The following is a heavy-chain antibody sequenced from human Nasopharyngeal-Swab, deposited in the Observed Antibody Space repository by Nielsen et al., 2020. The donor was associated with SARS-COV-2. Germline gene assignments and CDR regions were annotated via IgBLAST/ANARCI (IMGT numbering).Heavy chain of an antibody. V-gene: IGHV3-74*01. CDR3: ARETRGVNYYYYGLDV. CDR2: IDTDGSTT. D-gene: IGHD2-21*01. Sequence: GESLKISCAASGFTFSRYWMHWVRQVPGKGLVWVSRIDTDGSTTDHADSVKGRFTISRDNAKNTLYLQMNNLRAEDTAVYYCARETRGVNYYYYGLDVWGQGTTVTVSS. CDR1: GFTFSRYW. J-gene: IGHJ6*02.